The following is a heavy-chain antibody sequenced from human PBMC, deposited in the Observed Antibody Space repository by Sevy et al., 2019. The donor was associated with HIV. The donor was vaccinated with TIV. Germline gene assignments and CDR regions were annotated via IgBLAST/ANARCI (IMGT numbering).Heavy chain of an antibody. CDR3: ASEGCYRPHDD. CDR1: GFAFYEYS. Sequence: VGSLRLSCAASGFAFYEYSMSWIRQAPGKELEWVATLSFGCGKINYADSVKGRFTISRDNSKNSFYLQMDNLRVEDTALYYCASEGCYRPHDDWGQGTRVTVSS. J-gene: IGHJ4*02. CDR2: LSFGCGKI. D-gene: IGHD3-10*01. V-gene: IGHV3-23*01.